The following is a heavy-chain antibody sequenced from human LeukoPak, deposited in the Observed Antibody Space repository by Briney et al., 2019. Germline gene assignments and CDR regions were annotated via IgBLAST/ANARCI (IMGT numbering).Heavy chain of an antibody. D-gene: IGHD2-2*01. CDR2: IKQDGSVK. V-gene: IGHV3-7*01. J-gene: IGHJ2*01. CDR1: GFTFSTFW. Sequence: GGSLRLSCAGSGFTFSTFWMTWVRQAPGKGLEWVANIKQDGSVKNYVDSVKGRFTISRDNAKNSLYLQMNTLRAEDTAVYYCARPSYCSITSCYSDWYFDLWGRGTLVTVSS. CDR3: ARPSYCSITSCYSDWYFDL.